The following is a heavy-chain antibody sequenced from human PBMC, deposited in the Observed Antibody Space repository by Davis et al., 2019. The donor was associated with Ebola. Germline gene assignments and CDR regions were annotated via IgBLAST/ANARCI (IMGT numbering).Heavy chain of an antibody. CDR2: INPNSGGT. D-gene: IGHD5-18*01. V-gene: IGHV1-2*02. CDR3: ARERGDGTAMVNYYYYGMDV. CDR1: GYTFTGYY. J-gene: IGHJ6*02. Sequence: ASVKVSCKASGYTFTGYYMHWVRQAPGQGLEWMGWINPNSGGTNYAQKFQGRVTMTRDTSISTAYMELSRLRSDDTAVYYCARERGDGTAMVNYYYYGMDVWGQGTTVTVSS.